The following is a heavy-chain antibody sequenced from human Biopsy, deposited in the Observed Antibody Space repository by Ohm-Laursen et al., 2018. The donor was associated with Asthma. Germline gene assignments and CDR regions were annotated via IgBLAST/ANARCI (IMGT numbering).Heavy chain of an antibody. CDR3: ARAVDYSHYYGIDV. Sequence: SVKVSCKPSGYTFNSAGITWVRQAPGQGLGWKGWISVYNGNTKVAQKLQDRVTMITDTSTSTAYMELRSLRSDDTAVYFCARAVDYSHYYGIDVWGQGTTVTVS. CDR2: ISVYNGNT. J-gene: IGHJ6*02. V-gene: IGHV1-18*01. D-gene: IGHD3-10*01. CDR1: GYTFNSAG.